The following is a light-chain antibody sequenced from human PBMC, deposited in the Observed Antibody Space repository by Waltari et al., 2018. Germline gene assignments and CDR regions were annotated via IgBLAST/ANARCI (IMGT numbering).Light chain of an antibody. J-gene: IGLJ2*01. V-gene: IGLV2-14*01. CDR1: SSDVGGYNY. CDR2: EVS. CDR3: SSYTSSSTLV. Sequence: QSALTQPASVSGSPGQSITISCTGTSSDVGGYNYVSWYQQHPGKAPKSMIYEVSNRPAGVSNRVSGSKSGNTAALTISGLQAEDEADYYCSSYTSSSTLVFGGGTKLTVL.